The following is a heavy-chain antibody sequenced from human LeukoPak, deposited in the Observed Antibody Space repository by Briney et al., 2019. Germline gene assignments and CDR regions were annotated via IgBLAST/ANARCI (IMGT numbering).Heavy chain of an antibody. V-gene: IGHV3-23*01. CDR3: AKDAAGPEY. D-gene: IGHD6-13*01. J-gene: IGHJ4*02. CDR1: GFTFSDSY. Sequence: GGSLRLSCAASGFTFSDSYMSWVRQAPGKGLEWVSGISASGGDTWYPDSVKGRFTISRDNSKNTLFLQMNSLRVEDTAIYYCAKDAAGPEYWGQGTRVTVPS. CDR2: ISASGGDT.